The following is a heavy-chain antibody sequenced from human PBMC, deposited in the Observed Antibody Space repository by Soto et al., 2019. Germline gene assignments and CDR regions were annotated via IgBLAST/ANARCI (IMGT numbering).Heavy chain of an antibody. V-gene: IGHV4-34*01. D-gene: IGHD6-6*01. Sequence: SETLSLTCAVYGGSFSGYYWSWIRQPPGKGLEWIGEINHSGSTNYNPSLKSRVTISVDTSKNQFSLKLSSVTAADTAVYYCARNGNAARSYYFDYWGQGTLVTVS. CDR1: GGSFSGYY. J-gene: IGHJ4*02. CDR3: ARNGNAARSYYFDY. CDR2: INHSGST.